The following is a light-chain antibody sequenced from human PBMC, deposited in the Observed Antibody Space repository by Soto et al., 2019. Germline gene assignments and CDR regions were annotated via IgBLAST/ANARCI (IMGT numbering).Light chain of an antibody. V-gene: IGKV3-15*01. CDR1: QSVTTN. J-gene: IGKJ5*01. CDR3: QQYSSSPPIN. Sequence: EVVMTQSPATLSVSPGERATLSCRASQSVTTNMAWYQQKPGQAPRLLIYGASTRATGIPARFSGSGSGTDFTLTISSLQSEDFAVYYCQQYSSSPPINFGQGTRLEIK. CDR2: GAS.